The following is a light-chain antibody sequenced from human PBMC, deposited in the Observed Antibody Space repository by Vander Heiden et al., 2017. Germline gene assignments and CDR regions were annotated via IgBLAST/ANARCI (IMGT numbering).Light chain of an antibody. J-gene: IGKJ1*01. CDR2: DAT. CDR1: QSVASNY. V-gene: IGKV3-20*01. Sequence: EIVLTQSPGTLSLSPGDRAPLSCSPSQSVASNYLAWYQQKPGQGPRLLICDATRRATGIPDRFSGSGSGTDFTLTISRLEPEDFAVYYCLQYGSSPWTFGQGTKVEIK. CDR3: LQYGSSPWT.